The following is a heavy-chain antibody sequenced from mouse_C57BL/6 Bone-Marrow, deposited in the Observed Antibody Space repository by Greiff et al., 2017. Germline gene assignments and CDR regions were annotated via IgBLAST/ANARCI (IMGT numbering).Heavy chain of an antibody. Sequence: EVKLMESGAGLVKPGGSLKLSCAASGFTFSSYAMSWVRQTPEKRLEWVADISSGGDYIYYADTVKGRFTISRDNARNTLYLQMSSLKSEDTAMYYCSNSGDCDSMDYWCRGTAVTVSA. CDR3: SNSGDCDSMDY. D-gene: IGHD2-13*01. CDR2: ISSGGDYI. CDR1: GFTFSSYA. J-gene: IGHJ4*01. V-gene: IGHV5-9-1*02.